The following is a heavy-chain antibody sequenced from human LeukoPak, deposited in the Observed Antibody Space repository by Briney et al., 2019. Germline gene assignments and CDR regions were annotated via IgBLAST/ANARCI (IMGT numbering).Heavy chain of an antibody. V-gene: IGHV1-24*01. CDR3: ATAGGYYYDSSGYYWFSY. J-gene: IGHJ4*02. Sequence: ASVKVSCKVSGYTLTELSMHWVRQAPGKGLEWMGGFDPEDGETIYAQKFQGRVTMTEDTSTDTAYMELSRLRSEDTAVYYCATAGGYYYDSSGYYWFSYWGQGTLVTVSS. CDR1: GYTLTELS. CDR2: FDPEDGET. D-gene: IGHD3-22*01.